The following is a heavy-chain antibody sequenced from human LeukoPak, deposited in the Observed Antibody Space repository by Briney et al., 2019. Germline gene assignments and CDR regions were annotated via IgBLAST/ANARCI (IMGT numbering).Heavy chain of an antibody. CDR1: GGSMSSSPFY. CDR3: ARDPASGYRTKRYYFDY. V-gene: IGHV4-39*07. CDR2: IYYSGST. Sequence: PSETLSLTCTVSGGSMSSSPFYWGWIRQPPGKGLEWLATIYYSGSTYYNPSLKSRVTISVDTSKNQFSLRLISVTAADTAVYYCARDPASGYRTKRYYFDYWGRGTLVTVSS. D-gene: IGHD6-13*01. J-gene: IGHJ4*02.